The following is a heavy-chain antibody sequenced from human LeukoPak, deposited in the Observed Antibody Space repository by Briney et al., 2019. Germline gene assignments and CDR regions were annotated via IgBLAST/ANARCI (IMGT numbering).Heavy chain of an antibody. Sequence: SETLSLTCTVSGGSISSGDYYWSWIRQPPGKGLEWIGYIYYSGSTYYNPSLKSRVTISVDTSKNQFSLTLRSVTAADTAVYYCARDHIVMVRGAFLNWFDPWGQGTLVTVSS. CDR1: GGSISSGDYY. CDR2: IYYSGST. V-gene: IGHV4-30-4*01. D-gene: IGHD3-10*01. CDR3: ARDHIVMVRGAFLNWFDP. J-gene: IGHJ5*02.